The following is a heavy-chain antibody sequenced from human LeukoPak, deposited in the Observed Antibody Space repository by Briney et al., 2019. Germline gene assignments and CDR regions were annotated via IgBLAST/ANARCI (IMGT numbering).Heavy chain of an antibody. CDR2: MNPNSGNT. D-gene: IGHD6-19*01. Sequence: ASVRVSCKASGYTFTSYDINWVRQATGQGLEWMGWMNPNSGNTGYAQKFQGRVTMTRNTSISTAYMELSSLRSEDTAVYYCASDGYSSASYGMDVWGQGTTVTVSS. CDR3: ASDGYSSASYGMDV. CDR1: GYTFTSYD. J-gene: IGHJ6*02. V-gene: IGHV1-8*01.